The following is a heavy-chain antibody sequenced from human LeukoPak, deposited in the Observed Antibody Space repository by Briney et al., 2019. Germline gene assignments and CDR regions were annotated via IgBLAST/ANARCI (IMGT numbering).Heavy chain of an antibody. D-gene: IGHD7-27*01. CDR2: IYYSGST. J-gene: IGHJ3*02. CDR1: GGSISSSY. V-gene: IGHV4-59*03. Sequence: SESLSLTCIVSGGSISSSYWSWIRQPPGKGLEWIGFIYYSGSTNYNPSLKSRVTISVDTSKNLFSLKLSSMTAADTAVYYCAKTNWGAFDIWGQGTMVTVSS. CDR3: AKTNWGAFDI.